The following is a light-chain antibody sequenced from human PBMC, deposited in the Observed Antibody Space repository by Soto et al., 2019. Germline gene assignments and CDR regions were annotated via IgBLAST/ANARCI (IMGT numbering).Light chain of an antibody. Sequence: EIVLTQSPGTLSLSPGERATLACRASQSVSSSYLAWYQQKPGQAPRLLIYGASSRATGIPDRFSGSGSGTDFTLTISRLEPEDFAVYYCQQYGSSPRVFTFGPGTKLDIK. CDR2: GAS. CDR1: QSVSSSY. V-gene: IGKV3-20*01. J-gene: IGKJ3*01. CDR3: QQYGSSPRVFT.